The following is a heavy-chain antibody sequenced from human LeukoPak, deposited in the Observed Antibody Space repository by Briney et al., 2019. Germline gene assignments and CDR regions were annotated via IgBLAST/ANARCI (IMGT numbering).Heavy chain of an antibody. D-gene: IGHD4-23*01. J-gene: IGHJ3*01. CDR1: GYTFTGYY. CDR3: ARDLSGGDYGGNSGAFDV. V-gene: IGHV1-2*02. CDR2: INPYSGGT. Sequence: ASVKVSCKTSGYTFTGYYMHWVRQAPGQGLEWVGWINPYSGGTNYAQEFLGRVTMTRDTSISTVYMELSRLRSDDTAVYYCARDLSGGDYGGNSGAFDVWGQGTMVTVSS.